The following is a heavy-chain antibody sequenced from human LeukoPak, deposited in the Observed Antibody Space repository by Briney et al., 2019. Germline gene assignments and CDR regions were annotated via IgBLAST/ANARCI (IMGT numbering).Heavy chain of an antibody. CDR1: GFTFSGHS. D-gene: IGHD2-15*01. V-gene: IGHV3-48*02. J-gene: IGHJ3*02. CDR2: IGISSSTI. Sequence: GGSLRLSCAASGFTFSGHSMNWVGQAPGRGLEWVAYIGISSSTIYYADSVKGRFTIYRDNVKNSVFLQMNTLRDEDTAVYYCARSGCGSGGGCYNYRNAFDIWGQGTMVTVSS. CDR3: ARSGCGSGGGCYNYRNAFDI.